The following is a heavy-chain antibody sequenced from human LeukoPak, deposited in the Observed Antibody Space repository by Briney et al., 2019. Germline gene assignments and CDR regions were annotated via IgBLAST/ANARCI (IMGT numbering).Heavy chain of an antibody. Sequence: GGSLRLSCAASGFTFSSYAMHWVRQAPGKGLEWVAVISYDGSNKYYADSVKGRFTISRDNSKNTLYLQMSSLRAEDTAVYYCVKDVSRYSGYDSTFDYWGQGTLVTVSS. CDR1: GFTFSSYA. CDR2: ISYDGSNK. D-gene: IGHD5-12*01. V-gene: IGHV3-30*14. J-gene: IGHJ4*02. CDR3: VKDVSRYSGYDSTFDY.